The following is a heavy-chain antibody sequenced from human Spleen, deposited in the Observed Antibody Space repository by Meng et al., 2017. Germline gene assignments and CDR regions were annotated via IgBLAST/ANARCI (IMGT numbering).Heavy chain of an antibody. CDR2: INAGTGSR. CDR3: VRDPPETTLYLDC. V-gene: IGHV1-3*01. CDR1: GDTFTSYA. Sequence: QAQLVQSGAEVKETGASVKVSCKASGDTFTSYAIHWVRQAPGQGLEWMGWINAGTGSRKHSAKFQGRLTITRDTSATTVYMELSSLRFEDTAVYFCVRDPPETTLYLDCWGQGTLVTVSS. D-gene: IGHD4-11*01. J-gene: IGHJ4*02.